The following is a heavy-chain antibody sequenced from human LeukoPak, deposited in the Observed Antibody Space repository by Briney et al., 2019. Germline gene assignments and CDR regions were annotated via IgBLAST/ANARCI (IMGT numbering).Heavy chain of an antibody. CDR2: IRFDGRKK. Sequence: GGSLRLSCAASGFTLRTYGMHWVRQAPGKGLEWVAFIRFDGRKKEYVESVKGRFTISRDNSKNTLYLQMNSLRGADTAVYYCAKDWGYYDSSAISDWGQGTLDSVSS. V-gene: IGHV3-30*02. D-gene: IGHD3-22*01. CDR3: AKDWGYYDSSAISD. CDR1: GFTLRTYG. J-gene: IGHJ4*02.